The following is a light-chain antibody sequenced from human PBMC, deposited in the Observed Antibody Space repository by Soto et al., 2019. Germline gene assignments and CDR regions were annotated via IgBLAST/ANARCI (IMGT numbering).Light chain of an antibody. V-gene: IGKV1-39*01. CDR2: AAS. CDR3: QQSYCPPRT. Sequence: DIQMTQSPSSLSASVGDRVTITCRASETIASYVNWYQQRPGKAPKLLIYAASTLKSGVPSRFGGSGSGADFTLSITSLQPEDFETYFSQQSYCPPRTFGQGT. CDR1: ETIASY. J-gene: IGKJ1*01.